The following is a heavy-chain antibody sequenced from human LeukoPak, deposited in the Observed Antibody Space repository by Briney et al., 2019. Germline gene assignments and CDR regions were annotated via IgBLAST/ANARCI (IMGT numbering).Heavy chain of an antibody. CDR1: GYTFTAYY. J-gene: IGHJ4*02. CDR3: ARAYGSGSFYHPDY. Sequence: ASVKVSCKASGYTFTAYYMHWVRQAPGQGLEWMGWINPNSGGTNSSQKFQDRVTLTRDTSISTAYMELSSLRSDDTAIYYCARAYGSGSFYHPDYWGQGTLVTVSS. V-gene: IGHV1-2*02. CDR2: INPNSGGT. D-gene: IGHD3-10*01.